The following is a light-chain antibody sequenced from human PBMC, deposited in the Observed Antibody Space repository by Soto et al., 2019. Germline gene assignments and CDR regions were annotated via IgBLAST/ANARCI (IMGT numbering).Light chain of an antibody. CDR2: LSSDGSH. J-gene: IGLJ2*01. CDR1: SGHSSYA. CDR3: QTWDTGARVV. Sequence: QPVLTQSPSASASLGASVKLTCTLSSGHSSYAIAWHQQQPEKGPRYLMKLSSDGSHSKGDGIPDRFSGSSSGAERYLTISSLQSEDEADYYCQTWDTGARVVFGGGTKLTLL. V-gene: IGLV4-69*01.